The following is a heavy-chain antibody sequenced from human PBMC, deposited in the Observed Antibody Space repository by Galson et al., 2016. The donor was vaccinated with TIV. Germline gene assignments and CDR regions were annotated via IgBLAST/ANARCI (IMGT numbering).Heavy chain of an antibody. V-gene: IGHV3-23*01. CDR3: AKDDQEWTVRGQLVN. D-gene: IGHD3-10*01. J-gene: IGHJ1*01. Sequence: SLRLSCAGSGFSFNKYAMHWVRQTPERGLEWIANINAGGGITNYADSVKGRFTMSRANSKNTLYLHMNDLIGEDTAIYFCAKDDQEWTVRGQLVNWGKGTRVTVAS. CDR2: INAGGGIT. CDR1: GFSFNKYA.